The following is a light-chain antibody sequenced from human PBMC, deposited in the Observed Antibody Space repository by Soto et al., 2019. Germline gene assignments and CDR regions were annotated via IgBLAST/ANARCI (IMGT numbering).Light chain of an antibody. J-gene: IGKJ1*01. Sequence: DIQLTQSPSSLSASVGDRVTITCQASQDITRYLNWYQQKPGKAPKVLIYHASNLETGVPSRFSGRGSGTDFSFTISSLQPDDFATYYCQHYNSYSEAFGQGTKVDIK. CDR3: QHYNSYSEA. CDR2: HAS. V-gene: IGKV1-33*01. CDR1: QDITRY.